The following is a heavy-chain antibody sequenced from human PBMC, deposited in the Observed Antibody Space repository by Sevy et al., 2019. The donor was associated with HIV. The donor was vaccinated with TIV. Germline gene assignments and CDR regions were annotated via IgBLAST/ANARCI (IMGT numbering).Heavy chain of an antibody. Sequence: GGSLRLSCAASGFTFSSYGMHWVRQAPGKGLEWVAVISYDGSNKYYADSVKGRFTISRDNSKNTLYLQMNSLRAEDTAVYYCAKDSFRVPYYFDYWAQGTLVTVSS. CDR3: AKDSFRVPYYFDY. D-gene: IGHD1-1*01. V-gene: IGHV3-30*18. J-gene: IGHJ4*02. CDR1: GFTFSSYG. CDR2: ISYDGSNK.